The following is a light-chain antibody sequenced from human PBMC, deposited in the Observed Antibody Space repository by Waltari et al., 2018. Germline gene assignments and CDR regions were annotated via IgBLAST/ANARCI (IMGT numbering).Light chain of an antibody. CDR2: EVS. J-gene: IGLJ3*02. CDR1: SSDVGGYNY. CDR3: SAYTSSRLQQV. Sequence: QSALTQPASVSGSPGQSITISCTGTSSDVGGYNYVSWYQQHPGKAPKLMIYEVSNRPSGVANRFSGSKSGTTASLAIAGLQAEDEADYYCSAYTSSRLQQVFGGGTKLTVL. V-gene: IGLV2-14*01.